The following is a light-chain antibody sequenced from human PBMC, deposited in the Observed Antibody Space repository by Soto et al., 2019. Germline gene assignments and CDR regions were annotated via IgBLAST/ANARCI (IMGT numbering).Light chain of an antibody. V-gene: IGLV2-14*01. CDR1: SNDVGGYNY. Sequence: QSALTQPASVSGSPGQSIAISCTGTSNDVGGYNYVSWYQQHPVKAPQLIIYDVTNRPSGVSDRFSGSKSGNTASLTISGLQAEDEADYYCSSYTSSSTPYVFGTGTKV. CDR2: DVT. CDR3: SSYTSSSTPYV. J-gene: IGLJ1*01.